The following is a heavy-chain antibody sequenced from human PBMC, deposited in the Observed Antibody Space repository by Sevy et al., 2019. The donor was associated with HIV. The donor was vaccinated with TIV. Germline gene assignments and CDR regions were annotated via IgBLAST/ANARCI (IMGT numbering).Heavy chain of an antibody. V-gene: IGHV4-59*01. CDR2: IYYSGST. J-gene: IGHJ6*02. CDR3: ARGVGYDFWSGYYENDYYYYGMDV. Sequence: SETLSLTCTVSGGSISSYYWSWIRQPPGKGLEWIGYIYYSGSTHYNPSLKSRVTISVDTSKNQFSLKLSSVTAADTAVYYCARGVGYDFWSGYYENDYYYYGMDVWGQGTTVTVSS. CDR1: GGSISSYY. D-gene: IGHD3-3*01.